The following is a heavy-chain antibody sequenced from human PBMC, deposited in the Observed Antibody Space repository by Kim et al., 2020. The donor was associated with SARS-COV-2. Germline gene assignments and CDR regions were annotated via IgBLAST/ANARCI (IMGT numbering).Heavy chain of an antibody. J-gene: IGHJ5*02. CDR1: GGSFSAYY. Sequence: SETLSLTCAVYGGSFSAYYWSWIRQPPGKGLEWIGEINHSGSTNYNPSLKSRVTISVDTSKKQFSLKLSSVTAADTAVYYGARVKQCRYQLLFRNTGGGWFDPWGQGTLVTVSS. CDR3: ARVKQCRYQLLFRNTGGGWFDP. D-gene: IGHD2-2*01. CDR2: INHSGST. V-gene: IGHV4-34*01.